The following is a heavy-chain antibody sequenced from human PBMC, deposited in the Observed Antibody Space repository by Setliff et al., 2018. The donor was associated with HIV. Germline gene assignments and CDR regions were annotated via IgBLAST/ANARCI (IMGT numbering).Heavy chain of an antibody. J-gene: IGHJ4*02. CDR3: TRGPEGVAGGDY. V-gene: IGHV4-59*01. D-gene: IGHD3-3*01. CDR1: GGSISSYY. CDR2: IYYNGKT. Sequence: PSETLSLTCSVSGGSISSYYWTWVRQPPGKGLEWVGHIYYNGKTDYNPSLKSRLIISVDRSKRQFSLNLRSVTAADTAIYYCTRGPEGVAGGDYWGQGILVTVSS.